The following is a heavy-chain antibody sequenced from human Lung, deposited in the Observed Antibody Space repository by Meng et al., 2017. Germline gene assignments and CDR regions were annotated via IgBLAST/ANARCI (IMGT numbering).Heavy chain of an antibody. CDR1: GGSFSDYY. Sequence: QVKQQDGGEALLTPSGTLALTCVVSGGSFSDYYWSWIRQPPGKGLERIGEINHSGSTNYNPSLESRATISVDTSQNNLSLKLSSVTAADSAVYYCARGPTTMAHDFDYWGQGTLVTVSS. D-gene: IGHD4-11*01. CDR2: INHSGST. CDR3: ARGPTTMAHDFDY. V-gene: IGHV4-34*01. J-gene: IGHJ4*02.